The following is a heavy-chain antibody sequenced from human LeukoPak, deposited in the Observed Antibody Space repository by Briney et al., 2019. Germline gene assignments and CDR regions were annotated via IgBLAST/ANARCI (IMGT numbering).Heavy chain of an antibody. CDR2: IYYSGST. J-gene: IGHJ5*02. CDR1: GGSISSYY. D-gene: IGHD3-3*01. Sequence: SETLSLTCTVSGGSISSYYWSWIRQPPGKGLEWIGYIYYSGSTNYNPSLKSRVTISVDTSKNQFSLNLSSVTAAATAVYCARSSGMVIHNWFDPWGQGILVTVSS. V-gene: IGHV4-59*08. CDR3: ARSSGMVIHNWFDP.